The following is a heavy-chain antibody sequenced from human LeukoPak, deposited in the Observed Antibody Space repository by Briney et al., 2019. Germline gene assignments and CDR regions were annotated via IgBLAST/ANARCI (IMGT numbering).Heavy chain of an antibody. V-gene: IGHV3-30*02. CDR2: IRYDGSNK. J-gene: IGHJ4*02. Sequence: GGSLRLSCAASGFTFSSYGMHWVRQAPGKGLEWVAFIRYDGSNKYYADSVKGRFTISRDNSKNTLYLQMNSLRAEDTAVYYCAKDLFDRVDYGGNSPDYWGQGTLVTVSS. CDR1: GFTFSSYG. CDR3: AKDLFDRVDYGGNSPDY. D-gene: IGHD4-23*01.